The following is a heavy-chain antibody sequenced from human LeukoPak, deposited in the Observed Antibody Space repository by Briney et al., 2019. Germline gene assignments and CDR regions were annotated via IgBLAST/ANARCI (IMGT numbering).Heavy chain of an antibody. J-gene: IGHJ4*02. Sequence: SETLSLTCTVSGGSISSSSYYWGWIRQPPGKGLEWIGSIYYSGSTYYNPSLKSRVTISVDTSKNQFSLKLSSVTAADTAVYYCARGGFLAYWGQGTLVTVSS. CDR1: GGSISSSSYY. V-gene: IGHV4-39*07. CDR3: ARGGFLAY. CDR2: IYYSGST. D-gene: IGHD2-21*01.